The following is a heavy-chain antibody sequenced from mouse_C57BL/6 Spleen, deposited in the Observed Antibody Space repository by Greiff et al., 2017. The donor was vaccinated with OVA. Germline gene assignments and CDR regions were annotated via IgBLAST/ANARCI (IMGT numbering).Heavy chain of an antibody. J-gene: IGHJ2*01. V-gene: IGHV1-80*01. Sequence: VKLMESGAELVKPGASVKISCKASGYAFSSYWMNWVKQRPGKGLEWIGQIYPGDGDTNYNGKFKGKATLTADKSSSTAYMQLSSLTSEDSAVYFCARGTTVGGDYWGQGTTLTVSS. CDR1: GYAFSSYW. D-gene: IGHD1-1*01. CDR2: IYPGDGDT. CDR3: ARGTTVGGDY.